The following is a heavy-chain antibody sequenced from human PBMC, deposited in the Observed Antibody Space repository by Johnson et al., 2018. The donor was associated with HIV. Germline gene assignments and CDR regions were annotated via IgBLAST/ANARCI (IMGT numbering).Heavy chain of an antibody. CDR2: IGNAGDT. J-gene: IGHJ3*02. Sequence: VQLVESGGGLVQPGGSLILSCAASGFIFSSYDMHWVRKATGRGLEWVSGIGNAGDTYYPGSVKGRFTISRDNSKNTLYLQMKRLRAEDTAVYYCARDGYYYDSSEEGAFDIWGQGTMVTVSS. V-gene: IGHV3-13*01. D-gene: IGHD3-22*01. CDR3: ARDGYYYDSSEEGAFDI. CDR1: GFIFSSYD.